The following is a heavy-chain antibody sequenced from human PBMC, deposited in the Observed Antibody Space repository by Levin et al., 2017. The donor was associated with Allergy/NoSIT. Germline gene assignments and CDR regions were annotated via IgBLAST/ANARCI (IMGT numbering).Heavy chain of an antibody. J-gene: IGHJ4*02. CDR2: IKQDGSVK. D-gene: IGHD3-10*01. CDR3: ARDPDGIDGVSFDY. Sequence: SCAASGFTFSSDWMNWVRQAPGKGLEWVANIKQDGSVKYYVDSVKGRFTISRDNAKNSLYLQMNSLRAEDTAVYYCARDPDGIDGVSFDYWGQGTLVTVS. V-gene: IGHV3-7*01. CDR1: GFTFSSDW.